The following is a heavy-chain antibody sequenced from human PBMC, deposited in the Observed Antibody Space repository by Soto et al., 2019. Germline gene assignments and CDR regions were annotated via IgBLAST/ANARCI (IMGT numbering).Heavy chain of an antibody. J-gene: IGHJ4*02. CDR2: IYYSGST. D-gene: IGHD3-10*01. CDR1: GGSISSGGYY. Sequence: SETLSLTCTVSGGSISSGGYYWGWIRQPPGKGLEWIGSIYYSGSTYYNPSLKSRVTISVDTSKNQFSLKLSSVTAADTAVYYCARLALWFGEFTGYFDYWGQGTLVTVSS. CDR3: ARLALWFGEFTGYFDY. V-gene: IGHV4-39*01.